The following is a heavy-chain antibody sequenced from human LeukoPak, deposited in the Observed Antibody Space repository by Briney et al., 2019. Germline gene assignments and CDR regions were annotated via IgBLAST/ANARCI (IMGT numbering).Heavy chain of an antibody. J-gene: IGHJ4*02. V-gene: IGHV1-2*04. D-gene: IGHD6-19*01. CDR2: INPNSGGT. CDR1: GYTFTGYY. Sequence: ASVKVSCKASGYTFTGYYMHWVRQAPGQGLEWMGWINPNSGGTNYAQKFQGWVTMTRDTSISTAYMEPSRLRSDDTAVYYCARGIAVAGPGVYYFDYWGQGTLVTVSS. CDR3: ARGIAVAGPGVYYFDY.